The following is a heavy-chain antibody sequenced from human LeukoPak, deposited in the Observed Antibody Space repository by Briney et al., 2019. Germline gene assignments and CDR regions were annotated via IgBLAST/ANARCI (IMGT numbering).Heavy chain of an antibody. Sequence: PSETLSLTRTVSGGSISSSSYYWGWIRQPPGKGLEWIGSIYYSGSTYYNPSLKSRVTISVDTSKNQFSLKLSSVTAADTAVYYCARHVRIAAAGTFDYWGQGTLVTVSS. J-gene: IGHJ4*02. CDR1: GGSISSSSYY. CDR3: ARHVRIAAAGTFDY. D-gene: IGHD6-13*01. V-gene: IGHV4-39*01. CDR2: IYYSGST.